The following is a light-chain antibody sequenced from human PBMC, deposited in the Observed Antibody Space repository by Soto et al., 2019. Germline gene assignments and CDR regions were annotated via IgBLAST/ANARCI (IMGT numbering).Light chain of an antibody. CDR2: DAS. J-gene: IGKJ1*01. Sequence: DIEMTQSPSTLPASVGDTVTITCRAGQTIGSWLAWYQQKLGRAPKLLIYDASTLESGVPSRFSGSGSGTEFTLTITSLQTDDFATYYCQQYSSFSTFGQGTKV. CDR1: QTIGSW. V-gene: IGKV1-5*01. CDR3: QQYSSFST.